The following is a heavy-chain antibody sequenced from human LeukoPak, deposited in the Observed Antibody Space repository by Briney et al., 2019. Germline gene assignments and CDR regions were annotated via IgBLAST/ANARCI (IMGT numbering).Heavy chain of an antibody. Sequence: ASVKVSCKASGGTFSSYAISWVRQAPGQGLEWMGGIIPIFGTANYAQKFQGRVTITADKSTSTAYMELSSLRSEDTAVYYCATYYYDSSGYYEYYFDYWGQETLVTVSS. CDR3: ATYYYDSSGYYEYYFDY. D-gene: IGHD3-22*01. CDR1: GGTFSSYA. CDR2: IIPIFGTA. J-gene: IGHJ4*02. V-gene: IGHV1-69*06.